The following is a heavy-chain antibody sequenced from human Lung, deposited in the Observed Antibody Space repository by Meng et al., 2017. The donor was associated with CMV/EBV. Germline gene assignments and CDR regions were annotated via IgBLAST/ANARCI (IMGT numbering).Heavy chain of an antibody. D-gene: IGHD3-10*01. CDR1: GFTFSSYA. Sequence: GGSLRLSCTASGFTFSSYAMHWVRQAPGKGLEWVAVISYDGSNKYYADSVKGRFTISRDNSKNTLYLQMNSLRAEDTAVYYWARGGGGGMDVWGQGTTVTVSS. CDR3: ARGGGGGMDV. V-gene: IGHV3-30-3*01. CDR2: ISYDGSNK. J-gene: IGHJ6*02.